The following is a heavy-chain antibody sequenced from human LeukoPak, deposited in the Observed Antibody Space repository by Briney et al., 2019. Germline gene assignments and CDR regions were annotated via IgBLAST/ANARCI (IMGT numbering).Heavy chain of an antibody. V-gene: IGHV4-4*07. CDR2: IYTSGST. CDR3: ARGRSAAFGVVIKQNWFDP. J-gene: IGHJ5*02. Sequence: PSETLSLTCTVSGGSISSYYWSWIRQPAGKGLEWIGRIYTSGSTNYNPSLKSRVTMSVDTSKNQFSLKLSSVTAADTAVYYCARGRSAAFGVVIKQNWFDPWGQGTLVTVSS. D-gene: IGHD3-3*01. CDR1: GGSISSYY.